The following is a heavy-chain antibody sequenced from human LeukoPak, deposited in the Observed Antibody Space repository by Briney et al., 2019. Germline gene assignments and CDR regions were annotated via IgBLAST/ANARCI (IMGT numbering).Heavy chain of an antibody. J-gene: IGHJ3*02. Sequence: SETLSLTCTVSGGSISSYYWSWIRQPPGKGLEWIGYIYYSGSTYYNPSLKSRVTISIDRSQTQFSLKLSSVTAADTAVYYCARVGWTTSNPSHDAFDIWGQGTMVTVSS. CDR1: GGSISSYY. V-gene: IGHV4-59*12. CDR3: ARVGWTTSNPSHDAFDI. CDR2: IYYSGST. D-gene: IGHD4-11*01.